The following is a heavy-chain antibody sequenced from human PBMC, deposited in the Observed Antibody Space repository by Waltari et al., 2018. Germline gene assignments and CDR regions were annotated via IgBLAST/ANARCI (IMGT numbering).Heavy chain of an antibody. J-gene: IGHJ4*02. D-gene: IGHD6-19*01. CDR3: AKEVAVAGTPYFDY. Sequence: EVQLLDSGGGLVQPGGSLRLSCAAAGINLAFYAVSWVRQAPGKGTEWVSAISGPGDTYYADSVKGRFTISKDSSKNTLYLQMHNLIAEDTAVYYCAKEVAVAGTPYFDYWGQGTLVTVSS. V-gene: IGHV3-23*01. CDR2: ISGPGDT. CDR1: GINLAFYA.